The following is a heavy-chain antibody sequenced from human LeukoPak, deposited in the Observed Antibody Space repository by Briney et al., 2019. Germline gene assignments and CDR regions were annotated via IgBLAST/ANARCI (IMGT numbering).Heavy chain of an antibody. J-gene: IGHJ5*02. CDR1: GFTFSSYA. D-gene: IGHD6-6*01. V-gene: IGHV3-23*01. Sequence: GGSLRLSCAASGFTFSSYAMSWVRQAPGKGLEWVSAISGGGGSTYYADSVKGRFTISRDNSKNTLYLQMNSLRAEDTAVYYCAKDYGSSSTNWFDPWGQGTLVTVSS. CDR3: AKDYGSSSTNWFDP. CDR2: ISGGGGST.